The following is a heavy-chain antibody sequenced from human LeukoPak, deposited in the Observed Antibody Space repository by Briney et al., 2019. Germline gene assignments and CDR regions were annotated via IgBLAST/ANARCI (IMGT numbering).Heavy chain of an antibody. V-gene: IGHV3-23*01. CDR3: AKMGGVSESNARTFDP. Sequence: GGSLRLSCAASGFTFSSYGMSWVRQAPGKGLEWVSAISGNAADTFYADSVKGRLTISRDNSKNTLYLQMKSLRVEDTALYHCAKMGGVSESNARTFDPWGQGTLVTVSS. CDR2: ISGNAADT. J-gene: IGHJ5*02. D-gene: IGHD3-16*01. CDR1: GFTFSSYG.